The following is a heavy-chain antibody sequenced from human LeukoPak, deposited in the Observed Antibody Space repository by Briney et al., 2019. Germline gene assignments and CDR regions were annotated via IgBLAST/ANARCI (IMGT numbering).Heavy chain of an antibody. V-gene: IGHV1-3*01. J-gene: IGHJ4*02. D-gene: IGHD2-21*01. CDR2: INAGNGNT. Sequence: ASVKVSCKASVYTFTSYAMHWVRQAPGQRLEWMGWINAGNGNTKYSQKFQGRVTITRDTSASTAYMELSSLRSEDTAVYYCARAILGAAYDYWGQGTLVTVSS. CDR3: ARAILGAAYDY. CDR1: VYTFTSYA.